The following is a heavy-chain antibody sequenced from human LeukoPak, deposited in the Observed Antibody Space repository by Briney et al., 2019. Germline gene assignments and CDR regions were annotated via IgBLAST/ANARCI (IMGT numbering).Heavy chain of an antibody. CDR3: ARHRARGYSYGGVNWFDP. V-gene: IGHV4-34*01. J-gene: IGHJ5*02. CDR2: INHSGST. D-gene: IGHD5-18*01. Sequence: PSETLSLTCAVYGGSFSGYYWSWIRQPPGKGLEWIREINHSGSTNYNPSLKSRVTISVDTSKNQFSLKLSSVTAADTAVYYCARHRARGYSYGGVNWFDPWGQGTLVTVSS. CDR1: GGSFSGYY.